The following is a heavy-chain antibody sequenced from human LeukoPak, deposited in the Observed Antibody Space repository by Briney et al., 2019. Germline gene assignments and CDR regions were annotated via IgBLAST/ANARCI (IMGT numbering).Heavy chain of an antibody. J-gene: IGHJ4*02. CDR1: GFTFSSYS. CDR2: ISSSSSTI. V-gene: IGHV3-48*01. Sequence: GGSLRLSCAASGFTFSSYSMNWVCQAPGKGLEWVSYISSSSSTIYYADSVKGRFTISRDNSKNTLYLQMNSLRAEDTAVYYCANPDYGGNSGDYWGQGTLVTVSS. D-gene: IGHD4-23*01. CDR3: ANPDYGGNSGDY.